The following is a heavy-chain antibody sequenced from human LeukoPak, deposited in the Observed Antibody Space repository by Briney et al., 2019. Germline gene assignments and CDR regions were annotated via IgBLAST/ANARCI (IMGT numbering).Heavy chain of an antibody. CDR3: ARLRGEI. CDR2: ISSSSSTI. D-gene: IGHD3-10*01. CDR1: GFTFSSYS. J-gene: IGHJ3*02. V-gene: IGHV3-48*01. Sequence: PGGSLRLSCAASGFTFSSYSMNWVRQAPGKGLEWVSYISSSSSTIYYADSVKGRFTISRDNSKNTLYLQMNTLRAEDTAVYYCARLRGEIWGQGTMVTVSS.